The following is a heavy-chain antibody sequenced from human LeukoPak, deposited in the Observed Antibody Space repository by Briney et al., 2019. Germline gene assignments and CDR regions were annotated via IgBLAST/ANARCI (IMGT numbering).Heavy chain of an antibody. CDR2: IYTRGST. V-gene: IGHV4-4*09. D-gene: IGHD2-15*01. CDR3: ARVGGYCSGGSCYPDYYYYYYMDV. Sequence: SETLSLTCTVSGGSISSYYWSWIRQPPGKGLEWIGYIYTRGSTNYNPSLKSRFTISVDTSKNQFSLKLSSVTAEETAVYYCARVGGYCSGGSCYPDYYYYYYMDVWGKGTTVTVSS. CDR1: GGSISSYY. J-gene: IGHJ6*03.